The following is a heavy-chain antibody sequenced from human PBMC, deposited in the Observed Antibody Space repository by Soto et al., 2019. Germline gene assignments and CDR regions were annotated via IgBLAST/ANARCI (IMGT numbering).Heavy chain of an antibody. D-gene: IGHD2-21*01. CDR3: ARGAFCGGAPGCRDMDV. Sequence: QIQLVQSGGEVKKPGASVKVSCKSSGYKFISHSITWVRQAPGQGLEWMGRISAYNGNTNYAQKRQGRVTVTTDTSTNTAYMDLRSLRSDDTSFYYCARGAFCGGAPGCRDMDVWGQGTTVTVSS. V-gene: IGHV1-18*01. CDR2: ISAYNGNT. J-gene: IGHJ6*02. CDR1: GYKFISHS.